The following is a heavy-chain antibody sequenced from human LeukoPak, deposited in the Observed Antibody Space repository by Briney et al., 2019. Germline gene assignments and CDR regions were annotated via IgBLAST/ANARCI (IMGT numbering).Heavy chain of an antibody. J-gene: IGHJ3*02. CDR2: INHSGST. CDR3: ARGSNVGAFDI. Sequence: SETLSLTCAVYGGSFSGYYWSWIRQPPGKGLEWIGEINHSGSTNYNPSLKSRVTISVDTSKNQFSLKLSSVTAADTAVYYCARGSNVGAFDIWGQGTMVTASS. V-gene: IGHV4-34*01. CDR1: GGSFSGYY. D-gene: IGHD4-11*01.